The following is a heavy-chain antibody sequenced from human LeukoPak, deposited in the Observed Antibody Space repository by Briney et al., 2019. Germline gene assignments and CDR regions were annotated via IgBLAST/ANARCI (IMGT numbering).Heavy chain of an antibody. J-gene: IGHJ5*02. CDR2: ISYDGSNK. CDR1: GFTFSSYA. Sequence: GGSLRLSCAASGFTFSSYAMHWVRQAPGKGLEWVAVISYDGSNKYYADSVKGRFTISRDNSKNTLYLQMNSLRAEDTAVYYCTKGLAEYVSGGYYKNRRLDPWGQGTLVTVSS. D-gene: IGHD3-10*01. V-gene: IGHV3-30*04. CDR3: TKGLAEYVSGGYYKNRRLDP.